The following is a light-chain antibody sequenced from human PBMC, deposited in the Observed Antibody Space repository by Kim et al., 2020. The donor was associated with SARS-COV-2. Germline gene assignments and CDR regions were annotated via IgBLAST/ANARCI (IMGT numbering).Light chain of an antibody. V-gene: IGKV3-20*01. Sequence: SPGESATLSCKASPSVSSSYLPLYQQKPGQAPSLLIYGASSRATGIPDRFRGSGSGTDLTLTISRLEPEDFAVYYCQQYESPPWTFGQGTKVDIK. CDR2: GAS. CDR1: PSVSSSY. J-gene: IGKJ1*01. CDR3: QQYESPPWT.